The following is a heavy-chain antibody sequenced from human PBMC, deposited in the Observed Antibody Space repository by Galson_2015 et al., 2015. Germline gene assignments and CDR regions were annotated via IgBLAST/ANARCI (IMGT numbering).Heavy chain of an antibody. CDR1: GGTFSSYT. CDR2: IIPILGIA. V-gene: IGHV1-69*02. CDR3: ARFPEGSGWYRTYYFDY. D-gene: IGHD6-19*01. Sequence: SVKVSCKASGGTFSSYTISWVRQAPGQGLEWMRRIIPILGIANYAQKFQGRVTITADKSTSTAYMELSSLRSEDTAVYYCARFPEGSGWYRTYYFDYWGQGTLVTVSS. J-gene: IGHJ4*02.